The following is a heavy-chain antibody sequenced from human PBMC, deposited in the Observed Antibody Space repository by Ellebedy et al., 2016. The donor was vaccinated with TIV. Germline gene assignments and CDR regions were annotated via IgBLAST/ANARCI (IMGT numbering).Heavy chain of an antibody. CDR3: ARDMRSSNLVVGWFNP. CDR1: GGSISSSNW. J-gene: IGHJ5*02. Sequence: SETLSLXXAVSGGSISSSNWWSWVRQPPGKGLEWIGEMSHSGSTHYSPSLKSRVTISVDMSKNQFSLKLSSVTAADTAVYYCARDMRSSNLVVGWFNPWGQGTLVTVSS. V-gene: IGHV4-4*02. D-gene: IGHD2-15*01. CDR2: MSHSGST.